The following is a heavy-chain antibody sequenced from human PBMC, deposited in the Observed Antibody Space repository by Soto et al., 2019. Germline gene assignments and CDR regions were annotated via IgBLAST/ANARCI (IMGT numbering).Heavy chain of an antibody. V-gene: IGHV6-1*01. Sequence: QTLSRTCAISGDSVSSNSVTWNWIMQSPSRGLEWLGRTYYRSKWYFDYAVSVNSRIPINPATSTNQFSLQLNSVTPADPAVYSCATLIGNSWLDYWGQGALVSVTS. D-gene: IGHD6-13*01. CDR1: GDSVSSNSVT. CDR2: TYYRSKWYF. J-gene: IGHJ4*02. CDR3: ATLIGNSWLDY.